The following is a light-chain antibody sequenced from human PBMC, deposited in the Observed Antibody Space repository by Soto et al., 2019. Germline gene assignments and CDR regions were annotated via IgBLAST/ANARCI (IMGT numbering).Light chain of an antibody. V-gene: IGKV3-20*01. J-gene: IGKJ1*01. CDR1: QSVTNSF. CDR3: QQYNTFST. Sequence: EIVLAQSPGTLSLSPGERATLSCRASQSVTNSFLAWYQQKPGQAPRLLIYGASTRATGIPARFSGSGSGTEFTLTISSLQPDDFATYYCQQYNTFSTFGQGTKVDI. CDR2: GAS.